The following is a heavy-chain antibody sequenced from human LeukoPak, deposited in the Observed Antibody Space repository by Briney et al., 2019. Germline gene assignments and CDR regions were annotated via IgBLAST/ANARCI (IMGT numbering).Heavy chain of an antibody. CDR2: IIPIFGTA. V-gene: IGHV1-69*13. CDR3: ASQSPSDSSGWYGGAFDI. Sequence: ASVKVSCKASGGTFSSYAISWVRQAPGQGLEWMGGIIPIFGTANYAQMFQGRVTITADESTSTAYMELSSLRSEDTAVYYCASQSPSDSSGWYGGAFDIWGQGTMVTVSS. CDR1: GGTFSSYA. D-gene: IGHD6-19*01. J-gene: IGHJ3*02.